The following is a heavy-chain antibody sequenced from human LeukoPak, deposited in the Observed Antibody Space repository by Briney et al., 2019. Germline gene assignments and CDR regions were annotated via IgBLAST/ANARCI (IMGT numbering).Heavy chain of an antibody. V-gene: IGHV1-8*01. Sequence: ASVKVSCKASGYTFTSYDINWVRQATGQGLEWMGWMNPNSGNTGYAQKFQGRVTMTRNTSISTAYVELSSLRSEDTAVYYCARARVFTMVRGVPYYYYYGMDVWGQGTTVTVSS. D-gene: IGHD3-10*01. CDR2: MNPNSGNT. J-gene: IGHJ6*02. CDR1: GYTFTSYD. CDR3: ARARVFTMVRGVPYYYYYGMDV.